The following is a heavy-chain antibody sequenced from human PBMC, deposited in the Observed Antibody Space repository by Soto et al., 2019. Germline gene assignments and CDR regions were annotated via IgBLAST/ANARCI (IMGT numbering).Heavy chain of an antibody. J-gene: IGHJ4*02. D-gene: IGHD6-19*01. CDR1: GFTFSSYG. V-gene: IGHV3-33*01. CDR2: IWYDGSNK. Sequence: QVQLVESGGGVVQPGRSLRLSCAASGFTFSSYGMHWVRQAPGKGLEWVAVIWYDGSNKYYADSVKGRFTISRDNSKNTLYLQMNSLRADDKAVYYCARDRAVAGCFDYLGQGTLVTVSS. CDR3: ARDRAVAGCFDY.